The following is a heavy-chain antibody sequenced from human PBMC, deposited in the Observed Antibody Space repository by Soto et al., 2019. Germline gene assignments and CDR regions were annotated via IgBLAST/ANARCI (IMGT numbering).Heavy chain of an antibody. J-gene: IGHJ5*02. V-gene: IGHV4-39*01. CDR2: VEYGGST. CDR3: ARHVRGAVTMKWFDP. CDR1: GGSIISSNFY. Sequence: QLQESGPGLVKPSETLSLTCTVSGGSIISSNFYWGWIRQPPGKGLEWIGSVEYGGSTYDNPSLKSRVTLSADTSKNHFSLTLTSVTAADTAIYYCARHVRGAVTMKWFDPWGHGTLVTVSS. D-gene: IGHD4-17*01.